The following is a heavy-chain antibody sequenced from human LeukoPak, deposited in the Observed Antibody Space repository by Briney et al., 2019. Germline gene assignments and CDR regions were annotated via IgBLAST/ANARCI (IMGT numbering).Heavy chain of an antibody. CDR3: ARDTYSGSYLPYFDY. J-gene: IGHJ4*02. D-gene: IGHD1-26*01. Sequence: PGGSLRLSCGASGFTFRDYYMTWIRQAPGKGLEWLSFFSSSGSVIHYADSVRGRFTISRDSAKNSLSLQMSSLRAEDTAVYYCARDTYSGSYLPYFDYWGQGTLVTVSS. V-gene: IGHV3-11*04. CDR1: GFTFRDYY. CDR2: FSSSGSVI.